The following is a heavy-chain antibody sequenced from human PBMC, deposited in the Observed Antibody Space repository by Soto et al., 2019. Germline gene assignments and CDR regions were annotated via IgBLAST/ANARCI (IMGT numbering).Heavy chain of an antibody. Sequence: PSQPLSLTCALAGDIVSSNSAAWNLIRQSASRGLEWLGRTYYRSKWYNDYAVSVKSRITINPDTSKNQFSLQLNSVTPEDTAVYYCARDALYSSSWYANWFDPWGQGTLVTVSS. CDR3: ARDALYSSSWYANWFDP. D-gene: IGHD6-13*01. CDR1: GDIVSSNSAA. CDR2: TYYRSKWYN. J-gene: IGHJ5*02. V-gene: IGHV6-1*01.